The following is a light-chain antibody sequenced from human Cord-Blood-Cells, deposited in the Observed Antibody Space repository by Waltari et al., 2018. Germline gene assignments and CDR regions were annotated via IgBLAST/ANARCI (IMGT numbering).Light chain of an antibody. CDR1: QSVSSN. J-gene: IGKJ2*01. CDR3: QQDNNWPPYT. V-gene: IGKV3-15*01. CDR2: GAS. Sequence: EIVMTQSSATLSVSPGERATLSCRASQSVSSNLAWYQQKPGQAPRLLIYGASTRATGIPARFSGSGSGTEFTLTISSLQYEDFAVYYCQQDNNWPPYTFGQGTKLDIK.